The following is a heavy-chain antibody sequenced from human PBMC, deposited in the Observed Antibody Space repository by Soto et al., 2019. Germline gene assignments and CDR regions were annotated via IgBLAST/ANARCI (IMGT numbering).Heavy chain of an antibody. CDR1: GGSISSYY. CDR2: IYYSGST. J-gene: IGHJ6*02. V-gene: IGHV4-59*12. Sequence: SETLSLTCTASGGSISSYYWSWIRQPPGKGLEWIGYIYYSGSTNYNPSLKSRVTISVDTSKNQFSLKLSSVTAADTAVYYCAREGGYCSGGSCYPGDYYYGMDVWGQGTTVTVSS. D-gene: IGHD2-15*01. CDR3: AREGGYCSGGSCYPGDYYYGMDV.